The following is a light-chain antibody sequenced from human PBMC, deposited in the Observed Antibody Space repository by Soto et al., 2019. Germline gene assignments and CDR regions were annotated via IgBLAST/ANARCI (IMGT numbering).Light chain of an antibody. CDR1: RSISNW. J-gene: IGKJ4*01. Sequence: DIQMTQSPSTLSASVGDRVTITCRASRSISNWLAWYQQRPGIAPKLLIFDASILQSGVPSRFSGSGSGTEFTLSISRLQTDDFANYYCQQYGSISPITFGGGTKVDIX. CDR3: QQYGSISPIT. V-gene: IGKV1-5*01. CDR2: DAS.